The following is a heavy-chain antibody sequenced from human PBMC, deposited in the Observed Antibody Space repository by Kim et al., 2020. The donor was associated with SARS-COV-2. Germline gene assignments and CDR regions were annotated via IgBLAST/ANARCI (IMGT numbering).Heavy chain of an antibody. D-gene: IGHD6-19*01. Sequence: DYAISVKSRISINPDTSKNPFSLQMDSVTPEDTAVYYCVRGVNSSFDYWGQGTLVTVSS. J-gene: IGHJ4*02. CDR3: VRGVNSSFDY. V-gene: IGHV6-1*01.